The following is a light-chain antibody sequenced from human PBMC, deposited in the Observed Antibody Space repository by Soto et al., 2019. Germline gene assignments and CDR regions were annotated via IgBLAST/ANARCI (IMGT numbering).Light chain of an antibody. CDR1: QSIGTW. CDR3: QQYYDWPIT. Sequence: IQVTQSPSTLSASVGYRVTITCGASQSIGTWLAWYQQKPGKAPKLLIFDASTLESGVPSRFSGSGSGTDFTLTISSLQSEDFAAYYCQQYYDWPITFGQGTRLEIK. CDR2: DAS. J-gene: IGKJ5*01. V-gene: IGKV1-5*01.